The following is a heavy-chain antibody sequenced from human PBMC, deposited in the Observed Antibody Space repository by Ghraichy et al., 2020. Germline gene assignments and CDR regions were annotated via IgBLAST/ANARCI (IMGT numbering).Heavy chain of an antibody. J-gene: IGHJ6*02. CDR1: GGSISSGGYY. D-gene: IGHD5-12*01. CDR3: ARESLGGATRRAVYGMDV. Sequence: SETLSLTCTVSGGSISSGGYYWSWIRQHPGKGLEWIGYIYYSGSTYYNPSLKSRVTISVDTSKNQFSLKLSSVTAAATAVYYCARESLGGATRRAVYGMDVWGQETTVTVSS. CDR2: IYYSGST. V-gene: IGHV4-31*03.